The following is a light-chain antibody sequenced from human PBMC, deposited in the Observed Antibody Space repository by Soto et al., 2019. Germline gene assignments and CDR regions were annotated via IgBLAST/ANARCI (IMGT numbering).Light chain of an antibody. CDR3: CSYAGGFVV. Sequence: QSVLTQPRSVSGSPGQSVAISCTGTSSDVGGYTFVSWYQQHPGKDPKLIIYDVIKRPPGVPDRFSGSKSGNTASLTISGLQADDEADYFCCSYAGGFVVFGGGTKVTV. CDR1: SSDVGGYTF. CDR2: DVI. J-gene: IGLJ2*01. V-gene: IGLV2-11*01.